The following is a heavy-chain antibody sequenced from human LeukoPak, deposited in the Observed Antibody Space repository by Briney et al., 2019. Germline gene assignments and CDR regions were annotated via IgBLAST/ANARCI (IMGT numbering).Heavy chain of an antibody. J-gene: IGHJ4*02. CDR1: GFTFSSYG. CDR3: ARDAAAAVAGMIDY. V-gene: IGHV3-33*01. D-gene: IGHD6-19*01. CDR2: IWYDGSNK. Sequence: PGGSLRLSCGASGFTFSSYGIHWVRQAPGKGLEWVAVIWYDGSNKYYADSVKGRFTISRDNSKNTLYLQMNSLRAEDTAVYYCARDAAAAVAGMIDYWGQGTLVTVSS.